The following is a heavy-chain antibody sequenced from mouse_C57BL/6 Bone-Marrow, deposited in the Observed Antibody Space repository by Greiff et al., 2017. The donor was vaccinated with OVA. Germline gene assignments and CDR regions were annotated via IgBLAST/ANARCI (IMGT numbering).Heavy chain of an antibody. CDR2: ISDGGSYT. CDR1: GFTFSSYA. CDR3: ARDRELRPVDY. D-gene: IGHD3-2*02. J-gene: IGHJ2*01. V-gene: IGHV5-4*01. Sequence: EVMLVESGGGLVKPGGSLKLSCAASGFTFSSYAMSWVRQTPEKRLEWVATISDGGSYTYYPDNVKGRFTISRDNAKNNLYLQMSHLKSEDTAMYYCARDRELRPVDYWGQGTTLTVSS.